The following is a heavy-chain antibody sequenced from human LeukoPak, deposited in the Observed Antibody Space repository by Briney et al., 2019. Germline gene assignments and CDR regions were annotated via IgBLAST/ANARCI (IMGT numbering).Heavy chain of an antibody. D-gene: IGHD3-10*01. J-gene: IGHJ4*02. Sequence: SETLSLTCTVSGYSISSGYYWGWIRQPPGKGLEWIGGIYHSGSTYYNPSLKSRVTISVDTSKNQFSLKLSSVTAADTAVYYCARVGSGAVFDYWGQGTLVTVSS. CDR1: GYSISSGYY. V-gene: IGHV4-38-2*02. CDR3: ARVGSGAVFDY. CDR2: IYHSGST.